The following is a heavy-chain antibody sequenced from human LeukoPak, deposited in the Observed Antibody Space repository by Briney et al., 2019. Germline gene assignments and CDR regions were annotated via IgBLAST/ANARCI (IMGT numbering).Heavy chain of an antibody. J-gene: IGHJ4*02. V-gene: IGHV4-61*02. CDR2: IYTSGST. CDR1: GGSISSGSYY. Sequence: SETLSLTCTVSGGSISSGSYYWSWIRQPAGKGLEWIGRIYTSGSTNYNPSLKSRVTISVDTSKNQFSLKLSSVTAADTAVYYCARPVGATIGDFDYWGQGTLVTVSS. D-gene: IGHD1-26*01. CDR3: ARPVGATIGDFDY.